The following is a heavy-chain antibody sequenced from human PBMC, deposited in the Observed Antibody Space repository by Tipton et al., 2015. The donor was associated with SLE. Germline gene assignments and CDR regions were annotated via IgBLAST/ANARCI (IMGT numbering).Heavy chain of an antibody. CDR2: ISSSGGST. V-gene: IGHV3-64*01. CDR1: GFTFSSYA. CDR3: TRARVFGVAVYAVDI. D-gene: IGHD3-3*01. J-gene: IGHJ3*02. Sequence: SLRLSCAASGFTFSSYAMPWVRQAPGKGLDYVSAISSSGGSTYYANSVKGRFTISRDNSKNTLYLQMSSLRAEDMAVYYCTRARVFGVAVYAVDIWGEGAMVAAAS.